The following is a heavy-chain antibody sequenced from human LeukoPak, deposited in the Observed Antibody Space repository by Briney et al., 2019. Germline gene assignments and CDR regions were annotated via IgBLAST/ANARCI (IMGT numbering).Heavy chain of an antibody. CDR3: AKRKNPNKWALDRYFDY. CDR2: MNPNSGNT. Sequence: ASVKVSCKASGYTFTSYDINWVRQATGQGLEWMGWMNPNSGNTGYAQKFQGRVTMTRNTPISTAYMELSSLRSEDTAVYYCAKRKNPNKWALDRYFDYWGQGTLVTVSS. D-gene: IGHD1-26*01. V-gene: IGHV1-8*01. J-gene: IGHJ4*02. CDR1: GYTFTSYD.